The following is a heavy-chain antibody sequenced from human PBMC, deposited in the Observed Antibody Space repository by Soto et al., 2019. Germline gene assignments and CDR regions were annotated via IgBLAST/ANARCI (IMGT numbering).Heavy chain of an antibody. CDR3: ATEVGWEGVAVAATLSDL. CDR2: IKSNTDGGTA. V-gene: IGHV3-15*01. CDR1: GFTFSNTW. D-gene: IGHD6-19*01. J-gene: IGHJ5*02. Sequence: EVQLVESGGGLVKPGGSLRLSCAASGFTFSNTWMRWVRQAPGKGLEWVGRIKSNTDGGTAAYAAPVEGRFTISRDDSENAGYLKMSSLKTEDTAVYYCATEVGWEGVAVAATLSDLWGQGTLVTVSS.